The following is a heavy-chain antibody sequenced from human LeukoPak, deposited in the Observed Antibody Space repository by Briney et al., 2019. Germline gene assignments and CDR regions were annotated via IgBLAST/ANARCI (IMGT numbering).Heavy chain of an antibody. D-gene: IGHD3-16*01. V-gene: IGHV3-74*01. Sequence: GGSLRLSCAASGLIVSSNYMSWVRQAPGKGLVWVSRIDSDGSSTNYADSVKGRFTISRDSAKNTLYLQMNSLRAEDTAVYYCARGGGSYGWFDPWGQGTLVTVSS. CDR3: ARGGGSYGWFDP. J-gene: IGHJ5*02. CDR2: IDSDGSST. CDR1: GLIVSSNY.